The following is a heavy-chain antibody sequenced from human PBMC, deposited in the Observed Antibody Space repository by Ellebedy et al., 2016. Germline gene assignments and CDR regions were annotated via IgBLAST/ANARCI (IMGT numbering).Heavy chain of an antibody. Sequence: SVKVSXXASGYTFTGYYMHWVRQAPGQGLEWMGGIIPIFGTANYAQKFQGRVTITADESTSTAYMELSSLRSEDTAVYYCARVGAGEPFNYYYYYGMDVWGQGTTVTVSS. J-gene: IGHJ6*02. CDR1: GYTFTGYY. CDR3: ARVGAGEPFNYYYYYGMDV. D-gene: IGHD3-10*01. V-gene: IGHV1-69*13. CDR2: IIPIFGTA.